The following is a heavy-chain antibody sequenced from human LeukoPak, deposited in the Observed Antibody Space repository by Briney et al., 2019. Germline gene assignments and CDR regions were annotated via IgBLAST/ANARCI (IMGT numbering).Heavy chain of an antibody. V-gene: IGHV1-69*13. D-gene: IGHD3-10*01. Sequence: ASVKVSCKASGYTFTSYAMNWVRQAPGQGLEWMGGIIPIFGTANYAQKFQGRVTITADESTSTAYMELSSLRSEDTAVYYCARGLRGGPLDYWGQGTLVTVSS. CDR1: GYTFTSYA. CDR3: ARGLRGGPLDY. J-gene: IGHJ4*02. CDR2: IIPIFGTA.